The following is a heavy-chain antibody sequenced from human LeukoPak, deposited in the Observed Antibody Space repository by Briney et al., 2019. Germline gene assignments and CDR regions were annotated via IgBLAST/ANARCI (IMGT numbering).Heavy chain of an antibody. CDR3: ASTTGYFAFDI. CDR2: ISSSSGTI. CDR1: GFTFSSYS. J-gene: IGHJ3*02. D-gene: IGHD3-9*01. V-gene: IGHV3-48*01. Sequence: PGGSLRLSCAASGFTFSSYSMNWVRQAPGKGLEWVSYISSSSGTIYYADSVKGRFTISRDNAKNSLYLQMNSLRAEDTAVYYCASTTGYFAFDIWGQGTMVTVSS.